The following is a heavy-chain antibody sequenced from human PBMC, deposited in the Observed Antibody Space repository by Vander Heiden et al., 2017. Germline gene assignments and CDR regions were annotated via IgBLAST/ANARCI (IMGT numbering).Heavy chain of an antibody. V-gene: IGHV4-31*03. CDR2: IYYSGST. CDR1: GGSISSGGYY. J-gene: IGHJ2*01. CDR3: ARDIRGYYDSSGYYHKYWYFDL. Sequence: QVQLQESGPGLVKPSPTLSLTCTVSGGSISSGGYYGSWLRQPPGKGLEVIGYIYYSGSTYYDPSLKSRVTISVDTSKNQFSLKLSSVTAADTAVYYCARDIRGYYDSSGYYHKYWYFDLWGRGTLVTVSS. D-gene: IGHD3-22*01.